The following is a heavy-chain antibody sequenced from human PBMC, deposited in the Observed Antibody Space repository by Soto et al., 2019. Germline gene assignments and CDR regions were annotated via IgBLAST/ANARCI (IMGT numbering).Heavy chain of an antibody. V-gene: IGHV1-18*01. J-gene: IGHJ5*02. CDR2: ISAYNGYT. CDR1: GYICSDYG. D-gene: IGHD2-2*01. Sequence: QVQLVQSGPEVRKPGASVRVSFEASGYICSDYGITWVRQAPGQGLEWIGWISAYNGYTYYAQNFQGRVTLTTDKATSTGYMELSSPTAHDTALYYCGRIYAMTVVEAEKHWVDTWGPETLVTVSS. CDR3: GRIYAMTVVEAEKHWVDT.